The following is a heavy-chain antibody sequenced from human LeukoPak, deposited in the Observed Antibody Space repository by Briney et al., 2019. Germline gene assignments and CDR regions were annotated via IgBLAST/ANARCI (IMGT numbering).Heavy chain of an antibody. Sequence: SETLSLTCAVYGGSFSGYYWSWIRQPPGKGLEWIGEINHSGSTNYNPSLKSRVTISVDTSKNQFSLKLSSVTAADTAVYYCARDPTYDYSNPVAFDIWGQGTMVTVSS. CDR3: ARDPTYDYSNPVAFDI. CDR1: GGSFSGYY. V-gene: IGHV4-34*01. D-gene: IGHD4-11*01. CDR2: INHSGST. J-gene: IGHJ3*02.